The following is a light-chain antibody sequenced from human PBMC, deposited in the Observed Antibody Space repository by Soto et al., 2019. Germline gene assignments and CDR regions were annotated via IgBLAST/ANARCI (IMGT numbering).Light chain of an antibody. CDR3: QQYGTSPVT. J-gene: IGKJ2*01. CDR2: FTS. CDR1: QTVSDNF. V-gene: IGKV3-20*01. Sequence: EIVLTQFPGILSLPPGERATLSCRASQTVSDNFLAWYQQKPGQSPRLLIYFTSSRATGIPDRFRGSGSGTDFTLTISRLEPEDFAVYYCQQYGTSPVTFGQGTKLEIQ.